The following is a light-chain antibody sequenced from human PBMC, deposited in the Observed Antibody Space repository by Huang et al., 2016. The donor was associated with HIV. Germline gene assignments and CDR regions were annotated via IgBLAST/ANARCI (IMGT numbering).Light chain of an antibody. J-gene: IGKJ2*01. V-gene: IGKV1-39*01. CDR3: QQSYTSPHT. Sequence: GDRITITCRASHNVINSLNWYQQLPEEAPRLLIYATSKLQSGVPSRFTGSGSGTDFALTINGLRPEDFATYYCQQSYTSPHTFGQGTKLE. CDR1: HNVINS. CDR2: ATS.